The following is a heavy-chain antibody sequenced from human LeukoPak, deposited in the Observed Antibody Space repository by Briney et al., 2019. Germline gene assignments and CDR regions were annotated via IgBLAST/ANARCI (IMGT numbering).Heavy chain of an antibody. CDR1: GFTFSSYS. D-gene: IGHD5-12*01. CDR3: ARVAYSGYDYRGYFDY. CDR2: ISSSSSYI. V-gene: IGHV3-21*01. Sequence: GGSLRLSCAASGFTFSSYSMNWVRQAPGKGLEWVSSISSSSSYIYSADSVKGRFTISRDNAKNSLYLQMNSLRAEDTAVYYCARVAYSGYDYRGYFDYWGQGTLVTVSS. J-gene: IGHJ4*02.